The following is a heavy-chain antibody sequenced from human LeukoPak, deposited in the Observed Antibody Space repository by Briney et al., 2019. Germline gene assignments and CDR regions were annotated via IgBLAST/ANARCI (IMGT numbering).Heavy chain of an antibody. J-gene: IGHJ5*02. Sequence: GGSLRLSCAASGFSFSSYAMSWVRQAPGKGLEWVSGISGSGGSTYYADSVKGRFTISRDNSKNTLYVQMNSLTAEDTAVYYCAKDRWSSTSMRWFDPWGQGTLVTVSS. V-gene: IGHV3-23*01. D-gene: IGHD2-2*01. CDR2: ISGSGGST. CDR1: GFSFSSYA. CDR3: AKDRWSSTSMRWFDP.